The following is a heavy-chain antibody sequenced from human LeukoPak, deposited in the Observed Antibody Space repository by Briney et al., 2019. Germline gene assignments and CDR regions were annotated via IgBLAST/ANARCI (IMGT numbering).Heavy chain of an antibody. J-gene: IGHJ4*02. Sequence: GGSLRLSCAASGFTFSTYNMNWVRQAPGKGLEWVSSISSRSDYIFSADSVKGRFTISRDNAKNSLDLQMNSLRAEDTAVYYCARAVGTYDYGVFDYWGQGTLVTVSS. D-gene: IGHD4-17*01. CDR3: ARAVGTYDYGVFDY. V-gene: IGHV3-21*01. CDR2: ISSRSDYI. CDR1: GFTFSTYN.